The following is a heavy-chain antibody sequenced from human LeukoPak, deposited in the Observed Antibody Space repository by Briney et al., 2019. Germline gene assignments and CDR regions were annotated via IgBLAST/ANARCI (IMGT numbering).Heavy chain of an antibody. V-gene: IGHV3-23*01. CDR3: AKVKALGAVASYFDY. CDR1: GFTFNCYA. Sequence: PGGSLTLSCAGSGFTFNCYAMSWLRQAPGKGREGVIAISSSGHTTYYADSVKGQFTISRDNSKNSLDLQMSSLRAEDTAMYHCAKVKALGAVASYFDYWGQGTLVTVSS. J-gene: IGHJ4*02. D-gene: IGHD4/OR15-4a*01. CDR2: ISSSGHTT.